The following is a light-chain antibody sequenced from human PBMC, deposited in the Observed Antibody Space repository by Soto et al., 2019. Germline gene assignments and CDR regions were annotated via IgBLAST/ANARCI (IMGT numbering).Light chain of an antibody. CDR2: AAS. V-gene: IGKV1-39*01. Sequence: ITQSPSSLSASVGDRVTITCRASQSISSYLNWYQQKPGKAPKLLIYAASSLQSGVPSRFSGSGSGTDFTLTISSLQPEDFATYYCQQSYSTPPTFGQGTKVDIK. CDR3: QQSYSTPPT. J-gene: IGKJ1*01. CDR1: QSISSY.